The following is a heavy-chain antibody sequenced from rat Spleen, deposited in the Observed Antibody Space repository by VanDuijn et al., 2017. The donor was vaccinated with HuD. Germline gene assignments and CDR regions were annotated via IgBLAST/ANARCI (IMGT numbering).Heavy chain of an antibody. CDR2: ISTRGGST. Sequence: EVQLVESGGGLVQPGRSMKLSCAASGLSFSNYDMAWVRQAPTKGLEWVATISTRGGSTYYRDSVKGRFTISRANAKSTLYLQMNSLRSEDTATYYWTRGTYFRHWGQGVMVTVSS. D-gene: IGHD4-6*01. V-gene: IGHV5-25*01. J-gene: IGHJ2*01. CDR3: TRGTYFRH. CDR1: GLSFSNYD.